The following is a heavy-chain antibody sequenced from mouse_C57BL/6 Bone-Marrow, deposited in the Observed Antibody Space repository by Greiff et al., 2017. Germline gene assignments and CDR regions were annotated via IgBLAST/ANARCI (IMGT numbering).Heavy chain of an antibody. V-gene: IGHV5-12*01. J-gene: IGHJ4*01. Sequence: EVKLMESGGGLVQPGGSLKLSCAASGFTFSDYYMYWVRQTPEKRLEWVAYISNGGGSTYYPDTVKGRFTISRDNAKNTLYLQMSRRKAEDTAMYYCARRGGDWGQGTSVTVSS. CDR3: ARRGGD. CDR1: GFTFSDYY. CDR2: ISNGGGST.